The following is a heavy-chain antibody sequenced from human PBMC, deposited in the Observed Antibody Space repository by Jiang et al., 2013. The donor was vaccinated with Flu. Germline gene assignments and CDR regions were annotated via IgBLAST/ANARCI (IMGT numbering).Heavy chain of an antibody. J-gene: IGHJ6*02. CDR1: GYTFTSYA. CDR2: INTNTGNP. Sequence: QSGSELKKPGASVKVSCKASGYTFTSYAMNWVRQAPGQGLEWMGWINTNTGNPTYAQGFTGRFVFSLDTSVSTAYLQICSLKAEDTAVYYCARAIPAPVGEGWYPFLYYYYYYGMDVWGQGTTVTVSS. CDR3: ARAIPAPVGEGWYPFLYYYYYYGMDV. V-gene: IGHV7-4-1*01. D-gene: IGHD6-19*01.